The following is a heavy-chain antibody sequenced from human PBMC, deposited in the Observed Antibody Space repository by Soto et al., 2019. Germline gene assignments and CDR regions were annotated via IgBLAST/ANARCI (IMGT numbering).Heavy chain of an antibody. CDR3: ARAGVATIYPGNNWFDP. D-gene: IGHD5-12*01. CDR2: IYHSGNT. J-gene: IGHJ5*02. CDR1: GGSISRGGYS. V-gene: IGHV4-30-2*01. Sequence: TSETLSLTCAVSGGSISRGGYSWNWIRQPPGKGLEWIGYIYHSGNTFYSPSLKSRVTISVDGSKNQFFLRLSSVTAADTAVYYCARAGVATIYPGNNWFDPWGQGTLVTVSS.